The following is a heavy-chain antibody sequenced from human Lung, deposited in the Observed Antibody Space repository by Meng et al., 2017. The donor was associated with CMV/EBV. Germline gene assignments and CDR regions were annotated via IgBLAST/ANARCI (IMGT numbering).Heavy chain of an antibody. CDR1: FTVYY. CDR2: INPNNGDT. V-gene: IGHV1-2*02. D-gene: IGHD5-18*01. CDR3: ARHPAYSYGYPMSPNRFDP. Sequence: FTVYYMHWLRQAPGQGLEWVGWINPNNGDTNFAKKFQARVTMTRDTSISTAYMELSSLRSDDTAVYYCARHPAYSYGYPMSPNRFDPWGQGTLVTVSS. J-gene: IGHJ5*02.